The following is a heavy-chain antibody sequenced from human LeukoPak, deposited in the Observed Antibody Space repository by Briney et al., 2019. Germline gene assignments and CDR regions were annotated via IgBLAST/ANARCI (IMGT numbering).Heavy chain of an antibody. D-gene: IGHD3-22*01. CDR1: GFTFSSYW. Sequence: GGSLRLSCAASGFTFSSYWMHWVRQAPGKGLIWVSRIDGDESATYYGDSVKGRFTISRDNAKNTLYLQMNSLRVEDTAVYYCVRTHSSGYYYFDSWGQRTLVTVSS. V-gene: IGHV3-74*01. J-gene: IGHJ4*02. CDR2: IDGDESAT. CDR3: VRTHSSGYYYFDS.